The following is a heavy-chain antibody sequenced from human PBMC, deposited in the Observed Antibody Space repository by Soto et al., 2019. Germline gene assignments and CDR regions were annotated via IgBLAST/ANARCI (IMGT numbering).Heavy chain of an antibody. CDR2: ISSSSSYI. V-gene: IGHV3-21*01. Sequence: GGSLRLSCAASGFTFSSYSMNWVRQAPGKGLEWVSSISSSSSYIYYADSMKGRFTISRDNAKNSLYLQMNSLRAEDTAVYYCARPVDSSSPYYFDYWGQGTLVTVSS. D-gene: IGHD6-6*01. J-gene: IGHJ4*02. CDR3: ARPVDSSSPYYFDY. CDR1: GFTFSSYS.